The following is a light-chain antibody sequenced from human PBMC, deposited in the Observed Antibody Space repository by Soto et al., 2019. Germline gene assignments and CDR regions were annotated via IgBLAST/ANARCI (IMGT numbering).Light chain of an antibody. V-gene: IGKV1-5*01. CDR1: QSISRW. CDR3: QQYSSYWT. Sequence: DIPMTQSPSSLSASVGDRVTITCRASQSISRWLAWYQEKPGKAPKVLIYDASNLESGVLSRFSGSGSGTEFTLTISRLQPDDIATYYCQQYSSYWTFGQGTKVEI. CDR2: DAS. J-gene: IGKJ1*01.